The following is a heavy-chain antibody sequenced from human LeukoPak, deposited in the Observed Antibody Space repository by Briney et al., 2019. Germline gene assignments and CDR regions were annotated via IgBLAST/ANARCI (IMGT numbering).Heavy chain of an antibody. V-gene: IGHV3-7*01. Sequence: GGSLRLSCAASGFTFSDYYMSWVRQPPGKGLGWVANIKEDGSEKYYVDSVKGRFTISRDNAKNSLYLQMNSLRAEDTAVYYCARAHSSSWEYWGQGTLVTVSS. CDR1: GFTFSDYY. D-gene: IGHD6-13*01. CDR2: IKEDGSEK. J-gene: IGHJ4*02. CDR3: ARAHSSSWEY.